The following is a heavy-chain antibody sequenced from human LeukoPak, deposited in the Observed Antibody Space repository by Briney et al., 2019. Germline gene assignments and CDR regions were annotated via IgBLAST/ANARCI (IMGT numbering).Heavy chain of an antibody. J-gene: IGHJ4*02. Sequence: GGSLRLSCAASGFTFDEDAMHWVRQAPGKGLEWVSGISWNSVTIGYADSVKGRFTISRDNAKNSLYLQMNYLRAEDTAVYYCSRAVSSGYYNLYFDFWGQGSLVTVSS. D-gene: IGHD3-3*01. CDR1: GFTFDEDA. CDR2: ISWNSVTI. V-gene: IGHV3-9*01. CDR3: SRAVSSGYYNLYFDF.